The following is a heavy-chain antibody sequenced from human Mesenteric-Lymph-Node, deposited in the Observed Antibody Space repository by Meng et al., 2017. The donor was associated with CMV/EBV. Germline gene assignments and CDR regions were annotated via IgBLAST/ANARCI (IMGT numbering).Heavy chain of an antibody. V-gene: IGHV1-2*02. CDR1: TGYY. CDR3: ARDPFEETGVTYDYYGMDV. J-gene: IGHJ6*02. D-gene: IGHD3-10*01. CDR2: MNPNSGGT. Sequence: TGYYIQWGRQAPGQGLEWMGWMNPNSGGTSSAQKFQGRVTMTRDTSISTAYMELRRLTSDDTAVYYCARDPFEETGVTYDYYGMDVWGQGTTVTVSS.